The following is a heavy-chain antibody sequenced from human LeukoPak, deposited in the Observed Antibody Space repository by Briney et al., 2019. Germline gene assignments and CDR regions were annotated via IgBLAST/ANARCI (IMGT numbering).Heavy chain of an antibody. CDR1: GFTFSDAW. CDR3: AKDRDWYYFDY. D-gene: IGHD5-24*01. J-gene: IGHJ4*02. Sequence: GGSLRLSCAASGFTFSDAWMNWVRQAPGKGLEWVGRIKSKTDGGTTDYAAPVKGRFTISRDDSKNTLYLQMNSLRAEDTAVYYCAKDRDWYYFDYWGQGTLVTVSS. CDR2: IKSKTDGGTT. V-gene: IGHV3-15*01.